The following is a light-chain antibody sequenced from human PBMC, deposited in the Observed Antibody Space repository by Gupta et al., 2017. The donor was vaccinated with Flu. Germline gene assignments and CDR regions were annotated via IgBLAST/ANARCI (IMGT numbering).Light chain of an antibody. CDR1: QSLLYSDGNTY. Sequence: DVVITQSPLSLPVTLGQPASISCRASQSLLYSDGNTYLTWFHQRPGQSPRRLIYKVSNRDSGVPDRFSGSGSDTDFTLKISRVEAEDVGVYYCMQGTHWPPYTFGQGTKLEIK. V-gene: IGKV2-30*01. CDR2: KVS. J-gene: IGKJ2*01. CDR3: MQGTHWPPYT.